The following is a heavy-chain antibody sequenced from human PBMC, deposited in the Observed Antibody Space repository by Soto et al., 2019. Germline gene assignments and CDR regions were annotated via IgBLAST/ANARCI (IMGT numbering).Heavy chain of an antibody. J-gene: IGHJ4*02. CDR2: IYFSGGI. V-gene: IGHV4-31*03. CDR3: ACGNAWGVILAS. Sequence: SETLALTCTVSGASIDSGGYYWSWVRQLPGKGLEWIGYIYFSGGIYYSPSLESRLTISLDTSQNQFSLKLSSVIAADTAVYYCACGNAWGVILASWGQGTLVTVS. D-gene: IGHD3-16*02. CDR1: GASIDSGGYY.